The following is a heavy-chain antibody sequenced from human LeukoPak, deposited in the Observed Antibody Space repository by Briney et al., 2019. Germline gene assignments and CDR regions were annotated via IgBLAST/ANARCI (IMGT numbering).Heavy chain of an antibody. CDR1: GFTFSSYE. CDR2: ISSSASII. J-gene: IGHJ3*02. V-gene: IGHV3-48*03. Sequence: PGGPLRLSCAASGFTFSSYEMNWVRQAPGKGLEWVSHISSSASIIYYADSVKGRFTISRDNAKNSLFLQMNSLRAEDTAVYYCARVITEAFDIWGQGTMVTVSS. CDR3: ARVITEAFDI. D-gene: IGHD3-16*01.